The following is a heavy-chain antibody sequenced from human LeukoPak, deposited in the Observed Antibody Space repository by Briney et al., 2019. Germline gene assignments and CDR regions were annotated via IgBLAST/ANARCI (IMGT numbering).Heavy chain of an antibody. J-gene: IGHJ5*02. CDR2: ISSSSSYI. CDR3: ARDSNPYYYGSGTHPYNWFDP. D-gene: IGHD3-10*01. Sequence: GGSLRLSCAASGFTFSSYSMNWVRQAPGKGLEWVSSISSSSSYIYYADSVKGRFTISRDNAKNSLYLQMNSLRAEDTAVYYCARDSNPYYYGSGTHPYNWFDPWGQGTLVTVSS. V-gene: IGHV3-21*01. CDR1: GFTFSSYS.